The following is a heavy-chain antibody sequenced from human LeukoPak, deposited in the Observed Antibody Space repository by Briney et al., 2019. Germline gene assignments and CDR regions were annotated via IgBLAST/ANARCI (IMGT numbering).Heavy chain of an antibody. D-gene: IGHD5-18*01. CDR2: IYTSGST. CDR1: CGSISSYY. CDR3: ASLPRGYSYGYGDAFDI. V-gene: IGHV4-4*07. J-gene: IGHJ3*02. Sequence: SETLSLTCTVSCGSISSYYWSWIRQPAGKGLEWIGRIYTSGSTNYNPSLKSRVTMSVDTSKNQFSLKLSSVTAADTAVYYCASLPRGYSYGYGDAFDIWGQGTMVTVSA.